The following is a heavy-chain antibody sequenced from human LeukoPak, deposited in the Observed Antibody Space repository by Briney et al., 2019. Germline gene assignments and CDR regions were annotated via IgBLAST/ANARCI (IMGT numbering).Heavy chain of an antibody. CDR1: GFTVSSNY. V-gene: IGHV4-39*01. Sequence: PGGSLRLSCAASGFTVSSNYMSWIRQPPGKGLEWIGSIYYSGSTYYNPSLKSRVTISVDTSKNQFSLKLSSVTAADTAVYYCATLWGDYDILTGYPTGAFDIWGQGTMVTVSS. J-gene: IGHJ3*02. CDR3: ATLWGDYDILTGYPTGAFDI. CDR2: IYYSGST. D-gene: IGHD3-9*01.